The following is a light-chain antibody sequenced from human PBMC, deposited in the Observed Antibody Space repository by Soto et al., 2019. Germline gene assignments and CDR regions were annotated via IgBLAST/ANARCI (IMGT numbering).Light chain of an antibody. J-gene: IGKJ2*01. CDR3: QQYGSSPPMYT. V-gene: IGKV3-20*01. CDR1: QSVSSSY. Sequence: EIVLTQSPGTLSLSPGERATLSCRASQSVSSSYLAWYQQKPGQAPRLLIYGASSRATGIPDRFSGSGSGTDFTLTISRLEPEDFAVYSGQQYGSSPPMYTFGQGTKLEIK. CDR2: GAS.